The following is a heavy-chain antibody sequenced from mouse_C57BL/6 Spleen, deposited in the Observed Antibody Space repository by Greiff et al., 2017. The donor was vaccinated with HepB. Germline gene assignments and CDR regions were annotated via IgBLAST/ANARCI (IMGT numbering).Heavy chain of an antibody. J-gene: IGHJ2*01. CDR1: GYTFTSYT. CDR3: ARGGFYYDYEGDY. D-gene: IGHD2-4*01. Sequence: VQLQQSGAELARPGASVKMSCKASGYTFTSYTMHWVKQRPGQGLEWIGYINPSSGYTKYNQKFKDKATLTADKSSSTAYMQLSSLTSEDSAVYYCARGGFYYDYEGDYWGQGTTLTVSS. CDR2: INPSSGYT. V-gene: IGHV1-4*01.